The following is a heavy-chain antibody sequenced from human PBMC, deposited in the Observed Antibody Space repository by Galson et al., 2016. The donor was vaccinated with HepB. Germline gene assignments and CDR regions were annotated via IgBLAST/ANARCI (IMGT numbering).Heavy chain of an antibody. J-gene: IGHJ5*02. CDR3: ARAGIVGVTWNWFDP. D-gene: IGHD1-26*01. V-gene: IGHV3-53*01. CDR2: VYPDGWT. Sequence: SLRLSCAASGFTVSGNYMSWVRQAPGKGLEWVSIVYPDGWTFYADSVKGRFTISTDISKNTLYLQMNSLRDDDTAVYYCARAGIVGVTWNWFDPWGQGTLVTVSS. CDR1: GFTVSGNY.